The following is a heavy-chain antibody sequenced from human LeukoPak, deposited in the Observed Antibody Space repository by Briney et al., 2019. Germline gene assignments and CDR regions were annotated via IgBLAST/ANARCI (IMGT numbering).Heavy chain of an antibody. CDR2: FDPEDGET. CDR1: GYTLTELS. D-gene: IGHD3-22*01. Sequence: ASVKVSCKVSGYTLTELSMHWVRQAPGKGLEWMGGFDPEDGETIYAQKFQGRVTMTGDTSTDTAYMELSSLRSEDTAVYYCARGLNYYYDSSDNWFDPWGQGTLVTVSS. J-gene: IGHJ5*02. CDR3: ARGLNYYYDSSDNWFDP. V-gene: IGHV1-24*01.